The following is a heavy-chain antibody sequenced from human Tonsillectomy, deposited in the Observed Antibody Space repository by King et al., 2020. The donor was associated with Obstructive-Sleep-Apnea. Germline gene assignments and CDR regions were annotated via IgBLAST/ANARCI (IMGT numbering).Heavy chain of an antibody. D-gene: IGHD4-17*01. CDR1: GFTFNNYA. CDR2: ISYDGSNK. Sequence: VQLVESGGGVVQPGRSLRLSCVAAGFTFNNYAMHWVRQAPGKGLEWVALISYDGSNKYYADSVKGRFTISRDNSKNTLSLQMNGLRTEDTAVYYCAGDIPNHGDDGSGMDVWGQGTTVTVSS. J-gene: IGHJ6*02. CDR3: AGDIPNHGDDGSGMDV. V-gene: IGHV3-30*04.